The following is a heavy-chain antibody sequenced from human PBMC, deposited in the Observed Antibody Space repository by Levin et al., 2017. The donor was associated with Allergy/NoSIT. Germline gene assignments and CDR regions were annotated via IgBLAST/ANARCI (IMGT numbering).Heavy chain of an antibody. V-gene: IGHV3-72*01. J-gene: IGHJ2*01. CDR3: ARVSGSSWYTGNWYFDL. D-gene: IGHD6-13*01. CDR2: TRNKANSYTT. Sequence: GESLKISCAASGFTFSDHYMDWVRQAPGKGLEWVGRTRNKANSYTTEYAASVKGRFTISRDDSKNSLYLQMNSLKTEDTAVYYCARVSGSSWYTGNWYFDLWGRGTLVTVSS. CDR1: GFTFSDHY.